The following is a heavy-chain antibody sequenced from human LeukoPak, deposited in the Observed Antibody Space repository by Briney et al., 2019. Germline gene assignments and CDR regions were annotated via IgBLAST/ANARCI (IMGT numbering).Heavy chain of an antibody. J-gene: IGHJ5*02. V-gene: IGHV4-34*01. D-gene: IGHD3-10*01. Sequence: PSETLSLTCAVYSGSFSGYYWVWIRQPPGKGLEWIGSIYYSGSTSYNPSLKSRVTMTVDTSKSQFSLKLSSVTAADTAVYFCARSPHIWFAERGWFDPWGQGTLVTVSS. CDR2: IYYSGST. CDR3: ARSPHIWFAERGWFDP. CDR1: SGSFSGYY.